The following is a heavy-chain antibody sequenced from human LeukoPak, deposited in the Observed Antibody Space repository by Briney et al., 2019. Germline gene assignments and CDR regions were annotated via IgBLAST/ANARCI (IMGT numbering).Heavy chain of an antibody. D-gene: IGHD3-9*01. V-gene: IGHV1-2*02. CDR1: GYTFNDYY. CDR3: ARRYNILTGFLF. Sequence: GASVTVSCKASGYTFNDYYVNWVRQAPGQGLEWMGWINPNSGDTNYAETFQGRVTMTRDTSISTAYMELNRLRSDDTAVYYCARRYNILTGFLFWGQGTLVTVSS. J-gene: IGHJ4*02. CDR2: INPNSGDT.